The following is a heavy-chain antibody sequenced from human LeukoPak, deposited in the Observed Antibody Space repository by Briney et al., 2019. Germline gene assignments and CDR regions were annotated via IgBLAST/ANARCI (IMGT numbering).Heavy chain of an antibody. CDR1: GFTVSSNY. J-gene: IGHJ5*02. Sequence: PGGSLRLSCAASGFTVSSNYMSWVRQAPGKGLEWVSVIYSGGSTYYADSVKGRFTISRDNSKNTLYLQMNSLRAEDTAVYYCARDELKEGTNWFDPWGQGTLVTVSS. D-gene: IGHD1-1*01. CDR3: ARDELKEGTNWFDP. CDR2: IYSGGST. V-gene: IGHV3-66*01.